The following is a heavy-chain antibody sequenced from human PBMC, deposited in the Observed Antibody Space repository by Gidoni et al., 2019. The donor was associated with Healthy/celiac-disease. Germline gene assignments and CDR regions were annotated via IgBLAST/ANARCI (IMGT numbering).Heavy chain of an antibody. V-gene: IGHV4-39*01. CDR3: ARDGNLWFGECMDV. J-gene: IGHJ6*02. D-gene: IGHD3-10*01. CDR1: GGSISSSSYY. CDR2: IYYSGST. Sequence: QLQLQESGPGLVKPSETLSLTCTVSGGSISSSSYYWGWIRQPPGKGLEWIGSIYYSGSTYYNPSLKSRVTISVDTSKNQFSLKLSSVTAADTAVYYCARDGNLWFGECMDVWGQGTTVTVSS.